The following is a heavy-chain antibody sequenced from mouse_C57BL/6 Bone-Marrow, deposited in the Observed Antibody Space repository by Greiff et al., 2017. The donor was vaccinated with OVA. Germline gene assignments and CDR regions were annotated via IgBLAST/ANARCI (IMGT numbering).Heavy chain of an antibody. CDR3: ARDQTAQATDFDY. CDR2: IDPSDSYT. D-gene: IGHD3-2*02. J-gene: IGHJ2*01. V-gene: IGHV1-59*01. Sequence: VQLQQPGAELVRPGTSVKLSCKASGYTFTSYWMHWVTQRPGQGLEWIGVIDPSDSYTNYNQKFKGKATLTVDTSSSTAYMQLSSLTSEDSAVYYCARDQTAQATDFDYWGQGTTLTVSS. CDR1: GYTFTSYW.